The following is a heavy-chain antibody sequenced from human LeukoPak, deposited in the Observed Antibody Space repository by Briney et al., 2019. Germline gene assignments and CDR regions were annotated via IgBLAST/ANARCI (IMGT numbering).Heavy chain of an antibody. CDR3: ARVGGVRGLSY. V-gene: IGHV3-33*08. D-gene: IGHD3-10*01. CDR2: IWYDGSNK. J-gene: IGHJ4*02. Sequence: GGSLRLSCAASGFTFSSYSMNWVRQAPGKGLEWVAVIWYDGSNKYYADSVKGRFTISRDNSKNTLYLQMNSLRAEDTAVYYCARVGGVRGLSYWGQGTLVTVSS. CDR1: GFTFSSYS.